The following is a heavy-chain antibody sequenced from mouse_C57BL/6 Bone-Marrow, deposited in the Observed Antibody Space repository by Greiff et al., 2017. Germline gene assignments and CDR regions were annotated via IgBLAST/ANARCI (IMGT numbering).Heavy chain of an antibody. Sequence: QVQLQQSGAELMKPGASLKLSCKATGYTFTGYWIAWVKQRPGHGLEWIGEILPGSGSTNYTEKFKGKATFSADPSSNTAYLQLSSLTTEDSAIXCCARTDGFAYWGQGTLVTVSA. CDR3: ARTDGFAY. V-gene: IGHV1-9*01. CDR1: GYTFTGYW. J-gene: IGHJ3*01. CDR2: ILPGSGST.